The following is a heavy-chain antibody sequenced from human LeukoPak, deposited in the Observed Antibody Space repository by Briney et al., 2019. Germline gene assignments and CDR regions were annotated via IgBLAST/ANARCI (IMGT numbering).Heavy chain of an antibody. J-gene: IGHJ3*02. Sequence: SETVSLTCAVSGYSISSGYYWGWIRQPPGKGLEWIGTIYHSGSSSYNPSLKSRVTISVDTSKNQFSLKLSSVTAADTAVYYCARVGYRSSTSCYDGAFDIWGQGTMVTVSS. CDR2: IYHSGSS. V-gene: IGHV4-38-2*01. D-gene: IGHD2-2*01. CDR3: ARVGYRSSTSCYDGAFDI. CDR1: GYSISSGYY.